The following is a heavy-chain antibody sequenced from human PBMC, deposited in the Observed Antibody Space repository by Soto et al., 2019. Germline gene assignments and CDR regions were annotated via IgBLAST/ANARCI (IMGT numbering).Heavy chain of an antibody. Sequence: SVKVSCKASGYTFNAYYIHWVRQAPGQGLEWMGCINPDSGGTKYAQKFQGRVTMTRDTSITTAYMDLSSLRSDDTAVYYCARALSFGSGTFDYWGQGTLVTVSS. D-gene: IGHD1-26*01. V-gene: IGHV1-2*02. CDR1: GYTFNAYY. CDR3: ARALSFGSGTFDY. J-gene: IGHJ4*02. CDR2: INPDSGGT.